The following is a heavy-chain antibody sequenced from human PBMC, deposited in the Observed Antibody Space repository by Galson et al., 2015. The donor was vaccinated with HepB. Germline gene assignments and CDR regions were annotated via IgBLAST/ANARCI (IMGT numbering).Heavy chain of an antibody. CDR3: AREGDCTNGVCFSAFDI. V-gene: IGHV1-46*01. D-gene: IGHD2-8*01. CDR1: GYTFTSYY. CDR2: INPSGGST. Sequence: SVKVSCKASGYTFTSYYMHWVRQAPGQGLEWMGIINPSGGSTSYAQKFQGRVTMTRGTSTSTVYMELSSLRSEDTAVYYCAREGDCTNGVCFSAFDIWGQGTMVTVSS. J-gene: IGHJ3*02.